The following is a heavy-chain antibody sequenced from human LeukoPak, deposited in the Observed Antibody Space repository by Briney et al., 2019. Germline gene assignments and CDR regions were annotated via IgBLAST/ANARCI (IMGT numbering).Heavy chain of an antibody. J-gene: IGHJ4*02. D-gene: IGHD6-13*01. CDR3: ASTPVTAGAGAHFDY. Sequence: GGSLRLSCAASGFTFSNYAMSWVRQAPGKGLEWVSTISGSGGSTYYADSVKGRVTISRDTSKNTLFLQMNSLRAEDTAVYYCASTPVTAGAGAHFDYWGQGSLVTVSS. V-gene: IGHV3-23*01. CDR1: GFTFSNYA. CDR2: ISGSGGST.